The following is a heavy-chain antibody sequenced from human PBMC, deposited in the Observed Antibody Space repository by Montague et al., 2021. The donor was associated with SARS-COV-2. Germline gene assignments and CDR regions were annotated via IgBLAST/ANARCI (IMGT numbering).Heavy chain of an antibody. CDR1: GGSFSTYS. CDR2: IHHGGST. Sequence: SETLSLTCAVHGGSFSTYSWNWIRQPPGKGLEWIWEIHHGGSTNYNPSPKSRVTISADTSKNQFSLKLTPAAAAVTAVYYCAGLGDGVVSSRIRGVGTDYCCDYLDVWGQGTLVTVSS. V-gene: IGHV4-34*01. CDR3: AGLGDGVVSSRIRGVGTDYCCDYLDV. J-gene: IGHJ4*02. D-gene: IGHD3-16*02.